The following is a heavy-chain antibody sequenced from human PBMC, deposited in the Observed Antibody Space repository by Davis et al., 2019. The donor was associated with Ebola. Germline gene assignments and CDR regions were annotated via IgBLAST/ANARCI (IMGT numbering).Heavy chain of an antibody. CDR1: GFTFSSYS. CDR3: ARGAAAEGKNWFDP. J-gene: IGHJ5*02. D-gene: IGHD6-13*01. V-gene: IGHV3-48*04. CDR2: ISSSSSTI. Sequence: GGSLRLSCAASGFTFSSYSMNWVRQAPGKGLEWVSYISSSSSTIYYADSVKGRFTISRDNAKNSLYLQMNSLRAEDTAVYYCARGAAAEGKNWFDPWGQGTLVTVSS.